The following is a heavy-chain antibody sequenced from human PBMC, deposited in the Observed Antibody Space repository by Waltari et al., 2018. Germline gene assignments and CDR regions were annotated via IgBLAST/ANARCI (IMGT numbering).Heavy chain of an antibody. J-gene: IGHJ4*02. CDR1: GGTFSSYA. V-gene: IGHV1-46*01. CDR2: INPSGGST. CDR3: ARSANPHFDY. Sequence: QVQLVQSGAEVKKPGSSVKVSCKASGGTFSSYAIRWVRQAPGQGLEWMGIINPSGGSTSYAQKFQGRVTMTRDTSTSTVYMELSSLRSEDTAVYYCARSANPHFDYWGQGTLVTVSS. D-gene: IGHD3-3*01.